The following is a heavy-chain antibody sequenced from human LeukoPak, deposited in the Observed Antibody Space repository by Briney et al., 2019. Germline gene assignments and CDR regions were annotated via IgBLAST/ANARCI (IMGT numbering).Heavy chain of an antibody. CDR2: ISWNSGSI. CDR3: AKDIFPYSSRGFYAFDI. D-gene: IGHD6-13*01. CDR1: GFTFDDYA. Sequence: GRSLRLSCAASGFTFDDYAMHWVRQAPGKGLEWVSGISWNSGSIDYADSVKGRFTISRDNAKNSLYLQMNSLRAEDTALYYCAKDIFPYSSRGFYAFDIWGQGTMVTVSS. V-gene: IGHV3-9*01. J-gene: IGHJ3*02.